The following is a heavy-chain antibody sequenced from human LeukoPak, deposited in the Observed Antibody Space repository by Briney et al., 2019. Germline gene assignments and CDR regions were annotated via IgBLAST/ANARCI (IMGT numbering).Heavy chain of an antibody. Sequence: SETLSLTCTVSGGSISSYYWSWIRQPPGKGLEWIGEINHSGSTNYNPSLKSRVTISVDTSKNQFSLKLSSVTAADTAVYYCARERSSGWYVDYFDYWGQGTLVTVSS. J-gene: IGHJ4*02. CDR3: ARERSSGWYVDYFDY. V-gene: IGHV4-34*01. CDR1: GGSISSYY. CDR2: INHSGST. D-gene: IGHD6-19*01.